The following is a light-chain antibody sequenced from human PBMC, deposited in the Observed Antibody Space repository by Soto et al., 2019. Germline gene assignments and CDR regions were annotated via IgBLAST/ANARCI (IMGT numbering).Light chain of an antibody. CDR3: QYYDSRLSGYV. Sequence: QSVRTQPPSVSGAPGQRVTISCTGSSSNIGAGYDVNWYQQLPGAAPKFLIYGNSNRPSGVPDRFSGSKSGTSASLAITGLQAEDEADYYCQYYDSRLSGYVFGTGTKVTVL. V-gene: IGLV1-40*01. CDR1: SSNIGAGYD. J-gene: IGLJ1*01. CDR2: GNS.